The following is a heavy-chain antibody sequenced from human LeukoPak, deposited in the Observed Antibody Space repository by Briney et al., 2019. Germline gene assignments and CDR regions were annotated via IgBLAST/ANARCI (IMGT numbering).Heavy chain of an antibody. CDR1: GGTFTSYA. CDR3: ASNGYCSGGSCAFDY. CDR2: IIPIFGTA. D-gene: IGHD2-15*01. Sequence: ASVKVSYKASGGTFTSYAISWVRQAPGRGLEWMGGIIPIFGTANYAQKFQGRVTITADESTSTAYMELSSLRSEDTAVYYCASNGYCSGGSCAFDYWGQGTLVTVSS. J-gene: IGHJ4*02. V-gene: IGHV1-69*13.